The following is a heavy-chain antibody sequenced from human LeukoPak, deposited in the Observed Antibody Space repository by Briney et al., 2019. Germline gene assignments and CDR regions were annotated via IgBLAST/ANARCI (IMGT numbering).Heavy chain of an antibody. CDR2: IIDSGKTV. D-gene: IGHD6-13*01. CDR3: ARDLIAAGGWFDP. CDR1: GFTFSNYS. Sequence: PGGSLRLSCAVSGFTFSNYSMNWVRQTPGKGLEWIAYIIDSGKTVYYADSVKGRFTISRDNAKNSLYLQMNSLRAEDTAVYYCARDLIAAGGWFDPWGQGTLVTVSS. V-gene: IGHV3-48*01. J-gene: IGHJ5*02.